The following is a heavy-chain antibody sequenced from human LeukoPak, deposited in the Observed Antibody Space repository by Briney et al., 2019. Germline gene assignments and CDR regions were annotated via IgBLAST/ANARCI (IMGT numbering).Heavy chain of an antibody. CDR3: ARDEDYHILTGYERFDY. CDR1: GYIFTSYG. Sequence: ASVKVSCKASGYIFTSYGISWVRQAPGQGLEWMGWISAYNGNTNYAQKLQGRVTMTTDTSTSTAYMELRSPRSDDTAVYYCARDEDYHILTGYERFDYWGQGTLVTVSS. D-gene: IGHD3-9*01. J-gene: IGHJ4*02. V-gene: IGHV1-18*01. CDR2: ISAYNGNT.